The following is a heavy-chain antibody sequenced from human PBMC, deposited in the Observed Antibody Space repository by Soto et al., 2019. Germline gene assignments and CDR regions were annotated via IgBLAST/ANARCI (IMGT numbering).Heavy chain of an antibody. CDR2: IYYSGLT. D-gene: IGHD2-15*01. Sequence: PSETLSLTCTVSGGSVSSGLYYWSWIRQPPGKGLEWIGYIYYSGLTNYSPSLKSRVAISIDTSKNQFSLILSSVTAADTAVYYCVRTPTSPRRFDSWGQGTLVTVSS. CDR1: GGSVSSGLYY. J-gene: IGHJ5*01. CDR3: VRTPTSPRRFDS. V-gene: IGHV4-61*01.